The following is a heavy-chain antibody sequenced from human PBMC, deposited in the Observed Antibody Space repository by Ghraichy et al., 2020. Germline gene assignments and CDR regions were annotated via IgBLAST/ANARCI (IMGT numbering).Heavy chain of an antibody. V-gene: IGHV3-53*01. D-gene: IGHD3-3*01. CDR3: ARLAYDFWSGLPYYFDY. Sequence: ETLSLTCAASGFTVSSNYMSWVRQAPGKGLEWVSVIYSGGSTYYADSVKGRFTISRDNSKNTLYLQMNSLRAEDTAVYYCARLAYDFWSGLPYYFDYWGQGTLVTVSS. J-gene: IGHJ4*02. CDR2: IYSGGST. CDR1: GFTVSSNY.